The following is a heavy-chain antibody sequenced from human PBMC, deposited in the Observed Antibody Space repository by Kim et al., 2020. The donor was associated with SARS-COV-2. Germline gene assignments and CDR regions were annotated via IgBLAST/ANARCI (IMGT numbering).Heavy chain of an antibody. CDR2: ISSSSSYI. CDR1: GFTFSSYS. V-gene: IGHV3-21*01. D-gene: IGHD6-13*01. Sequence: GGSLRLSCAASGFTFSSYSMNWVRQAPGKGLEWVSSISSSSSYIYYADSVKGRFTISRDNAKNSLYLQMNSLRAEDTAVYYCARRGGGSSWLYYYYGMDVWGQGTTVTVSS. J-gene: IGHJ6*02. CDR3: ARRGGGSSWLYYYYGMDV.